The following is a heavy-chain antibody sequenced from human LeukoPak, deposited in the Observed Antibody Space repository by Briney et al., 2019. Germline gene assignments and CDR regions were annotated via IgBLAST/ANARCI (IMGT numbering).Heavy chain of an antibody. V-gene: IGHV3-21*01. CDR3: ARWYCTSTSCRAFDY. J-gene: IGHJ4*02. D-gene: IGHD2-2*01. CDR1: GFTFSNYW. Sequence: GGSLRLSCVTSGFTFSNYWMSWVRQAPGKGLEWVSSISGSSTYIYYADSLKGRFTISRDNAKNSLYLQMNSLRAEDTAVYYCARWYCTSTSCRAFDYWGQGILVTVSS. CDR2: ISGSSTYI.